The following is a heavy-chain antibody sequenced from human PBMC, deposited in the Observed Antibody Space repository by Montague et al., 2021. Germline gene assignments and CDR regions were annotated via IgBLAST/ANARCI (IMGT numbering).Heavy chain of an antibody. J-gene: IGHJ5*02. V-gene: IGHV4-39*07. D-gene: IGHD6-13*01. CDR1: GASITSNIYY. CDR2: IYYSGNS. Sequence: SDPLSLPCTVSGASITSNIYYWGWIRQSPGKGLEWIGSIYYSGNSFYQPSLKSRITMAVDTSKNQFSLKLSSVTAADTAIYYCARVFSSWYVGWFDPWGQGTLVTVSS. CDR3: ARVFSSWYVGWFDP.